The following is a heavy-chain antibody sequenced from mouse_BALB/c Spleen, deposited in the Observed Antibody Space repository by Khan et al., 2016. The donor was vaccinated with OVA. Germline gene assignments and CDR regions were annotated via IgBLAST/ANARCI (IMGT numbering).Heavy chain of an antibody. J-gene: IGHJ4*01. CDR1: GYIFTSNT. V-gene: IGHV1-4*01. D-gene: IGHD4-1*01. CDR2: INPRSGYT. Sequence: QVQLKQSGAELARPGPSVKMSCKASGYIFTSNTMHWVKQRPGQGLEWIGYINPRSGYTFYNQKFKDKATLTADISSSTAYMQLSSLTSEDSAVYYCARRTTGYAMDYWGQGTSLTGSS. CDR3: ARRTTGYAMDY.